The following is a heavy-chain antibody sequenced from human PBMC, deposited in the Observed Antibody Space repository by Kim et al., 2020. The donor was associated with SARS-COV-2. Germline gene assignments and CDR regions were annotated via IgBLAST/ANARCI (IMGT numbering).Heavy chain of an antibody. Sequence: GGSLRLSCAASGFTFSSYGMHWVRQAPGKGLEWVAVISYDGSNKYYADSVKGRFTVSRDNSKNTLYLQMNSLRAEDTAVYYCAKETTPTAIVIKGEDYLG. V-gene: IGHV3-30*18. CDR2: ISYDGSNK. CDR1: GFTFSSYG. D-gene: IGHD5-18*01. J-gene: IGHJ4*01. CDR3: AKETTPTAIVIKGEDY.